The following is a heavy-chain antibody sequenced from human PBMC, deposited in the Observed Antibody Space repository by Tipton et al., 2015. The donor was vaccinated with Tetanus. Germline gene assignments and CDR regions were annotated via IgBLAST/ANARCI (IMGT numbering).Heavy chain of an antibody. CDR1: GASISSSVYY. CDR3: VTSLAVSRPIDY. J-gene: IGHJ4*02. Sequence: TLSLTCSVSGASISSSVYYWGWIRQPPGKGLEWIGSVFSTGNTYYNPSLKSRVTVSVDTSKNQFSLRLSSVTAADTAVYYCVTSLAVSRPIDYWGQGTLVTVAS. CDR2: VFSTGNT. D-gene: IGHD6-19*01. V-gene: IGHV4-39*01.